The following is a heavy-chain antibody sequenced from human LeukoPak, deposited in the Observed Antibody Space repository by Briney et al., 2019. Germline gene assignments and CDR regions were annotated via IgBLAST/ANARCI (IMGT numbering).Heavy chain of an antibody. J-gene: IGHJ4*02. Sequence: PGGSLRLSCAASGFTFSSYGMQWVRQAPGKGLEWVAFIRYDGSSKYYADSVKGRFTISRDNSKNTLYLQMNSLRPEDTALYYCAKDNLLHYYDGSGLQFDSWGQGTLVTVSS. CDR1: GFTFSSYG. CDR2: IRYDGSSK. CDR3: AKDNLLHYYDGSGLQFDS. D-gene: IGHD3-22*01. V-gene: IGHV3-30*02.